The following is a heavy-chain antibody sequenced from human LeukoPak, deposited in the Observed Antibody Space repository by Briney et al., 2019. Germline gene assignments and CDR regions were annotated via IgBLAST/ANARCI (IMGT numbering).Heavy chain of an antibody. CDR1: GYTFTGYY. CDR2: INPNSGGT. CDR3: ARYSGSYQGSFDY. D-gene: IGHD1-26*01. Sequence: ASVKVSCKASGYTFTGYYMHWVRQAPGQGLEWMGWINPNSGGTNYAQKFQGRVTMTRDTSISTAYMELSRLRSDDTAVYYCARYSGSYQGSFDYRGRGTLVTVSS. V-gene: IGHV1-2*02. J-gene: IGHJ4*02.